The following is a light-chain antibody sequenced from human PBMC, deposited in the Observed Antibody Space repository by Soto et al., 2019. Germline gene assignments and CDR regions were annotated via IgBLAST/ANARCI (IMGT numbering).Light chain of an antibody. Sequence: EIVLTQSPGTLSLSPGERATLSCRASQSVRSSNLAWYQHKPGQAPRLLIYGASSRATVIPDRFSGSGSGTDFTLTISRLEPEDFAVYYCQQYGSSPQTFGQGTELEIK. CDR1: QSVRSSN. J-gene: IGKJ2*01. V-gene: IGKV3-20*01. CDR3: QQYGSSPQT. CDR2: GAS.